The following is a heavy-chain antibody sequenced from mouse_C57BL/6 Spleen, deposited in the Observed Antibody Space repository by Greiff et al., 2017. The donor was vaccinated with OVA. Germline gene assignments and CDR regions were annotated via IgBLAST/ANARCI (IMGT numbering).Heavy chain of an antibody. V-gene: IGHV1-82*01. CDR1: GYAFSSSW. CDR3: ARWLIDYAKDY. D-gene: IGHD2-2*01. CDR2: IYPGDGDT. Sequence: QVQLKQSGPELVKPGASVKISCKASGYAFSSSWMNWVKQRPGKGLEWIGRIYPGDGDTNYNGKFKGKATLTADKSSSTAYMQLSSLTSEDSAVYFCARWLIDYAKDYWGQGTSVTVSS. J-gene: IGHJ4*01.